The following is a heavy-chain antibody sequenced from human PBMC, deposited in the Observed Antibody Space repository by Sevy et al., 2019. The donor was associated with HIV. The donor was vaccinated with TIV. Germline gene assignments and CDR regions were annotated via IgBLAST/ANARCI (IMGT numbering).Heavy chain of an antibody. CDR3: AKDRGYCSGGSCYIQV. CDR2: INTNNGNA. V-gene: IGHV1-18*01. Sequence: ASVKVSCKGSGYPFTSFGISWVRQAPGQWLEWMGWINTNNGNANYAQKYQGRVTMTRDTSTSTAYMELRSLRSDDTAVYYCAKDRGYCSGGSCYIQVWGQGTLVTVSS. D-gene: IGHD2-15*01. J-gene: IGHJ1*01. CDR1: GYPFTSFG.